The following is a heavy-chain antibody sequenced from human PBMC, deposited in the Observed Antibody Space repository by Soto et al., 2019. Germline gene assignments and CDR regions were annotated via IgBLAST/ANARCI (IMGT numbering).Heavy chain of an antibody. CDR2: INAGNGNT. J-gene: IGHJ4*02. CDR3: ARDKSIFGVVIGLDY. D-gene: IGHD3-3*01. V-gene: IGHV1-3*01. Sequence: ASVKVSCKASGYTFTSYAMHWVRQAPGQRLEWMGWINAGNGNTKYSQKFQGRVTITRDTSASTAYMELSSLRSEDTAVYYCARDKSIFGVVIGLDYWAQRTLVTVSS. CDR1: GYTFTSYA.